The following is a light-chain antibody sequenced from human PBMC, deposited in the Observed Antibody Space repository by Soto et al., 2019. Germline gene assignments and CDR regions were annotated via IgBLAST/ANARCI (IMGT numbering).Light chain of an antibody. J-gene: IGLJ2*01. CDR3: AAWDDSLTAVV. Sequence: QSVLTQPPSASGTPGQRVTISCSGSSSNIGSNTVNWYRQLPGTAPRLLIYSNSQRPSGVPDRFSGSTSGTSASLAISGLQSEDEADYYCAAWDDSLTAVVFGGGTKLTVL. CDR1: SSNIGSNT. CDR2: SNS. V-gene: IGLV1-44*01.